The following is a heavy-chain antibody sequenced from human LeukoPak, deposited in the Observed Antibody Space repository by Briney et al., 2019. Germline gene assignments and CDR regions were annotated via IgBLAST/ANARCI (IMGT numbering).Heavy chain of an antibody. CDR2: IYYSGST. J-gene: IGHJ5*02. CDR3: ASVHCSGGSCYSGWFDP. CDR1: GGSISSYY. Sequence: PSETLSLTCTVSGGSISSYYWSWLRQPPGKGLEWVGYIYYSGSTNYNPSLKSRVTISVDTSKNQFSLKLSSVTAADTAVYYCASVHCSGGSCYSGWFDPWGQGTLVTVSS. D-gene: IGHD2-15*01. V-gene: IGHV4-59*01.